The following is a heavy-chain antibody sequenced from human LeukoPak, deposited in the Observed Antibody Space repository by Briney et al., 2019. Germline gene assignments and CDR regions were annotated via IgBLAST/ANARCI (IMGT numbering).Heavy chain of an antibody. CDR2: IYYSGST. CDR1: GGSIRSGDYS. Sequence: SETLSLTCTVSGGSIRSGDYSWSWIRQPPGKGLEWIGYIYYSGSTYYNPSLKSRVAISVDTSKNQFSLKLSSVTAADTAVYYCAREDDNSNEGLDYWGQGTLVTVSS. J-gene: IGHJ4*02. CDR3: AREDDNSNEGLDY. V-gene: IGHV4-30-4*08. D-gene: IGHD4-11*01.